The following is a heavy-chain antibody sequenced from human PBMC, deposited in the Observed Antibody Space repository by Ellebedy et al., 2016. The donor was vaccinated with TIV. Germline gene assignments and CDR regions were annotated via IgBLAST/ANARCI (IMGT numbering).Heavy chain of an antibody. Sequence: GGSLRLXXAASGFTFRNHGMHLVRQAPGKGLEWVAVIWYDGSNKLYADSVQGRFTISRDNSRNTLSLQMDSLRAEDTAVYYCARDIAARRLDYWGQGALVTGSS. V-gene: IGHV3-33*01. CDR3: ARDIAARRLDY. D-gene: IGHD6-6*01. CDR1: GFTFRNHG. CDR2: IWYDGSNK. J-gene: IGHJ4*02.